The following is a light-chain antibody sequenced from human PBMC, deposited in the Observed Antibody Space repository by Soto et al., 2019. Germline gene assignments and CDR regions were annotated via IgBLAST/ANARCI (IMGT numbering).Light chain of an antibody. Sequence: QSDLTQPASVSVSPGQSSSISCTGTSSDVGGYNYVSWYQHHPGKAPKLLIYDVSNRPSGISNRFSGSKSDNTASLTISGLRPEDEADCYCSSYTTSNTRQIVFGTGTKVTVL. J-gene: IGLJ1*01. V-gene: IGLV2-14*03. CDR3: SSYTTSNTRQIV. CDR1: SSDVGGYNY. CDR2: DVS.